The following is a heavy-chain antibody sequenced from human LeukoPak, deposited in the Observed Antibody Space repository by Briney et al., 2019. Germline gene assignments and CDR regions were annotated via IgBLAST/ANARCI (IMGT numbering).Heavy chain of an antibody. Sequence: ASVKVTCKASGYTFTDYYINWVRQAPGQGLEWMGWMSPDSGDTGYAHKFQGRVTITRNTSITTAYMELRSLTFEDTAVYYCARVRLRNGYNWFDPWGQGTLVTVSS. CDR3: ARVRLRNGYNWFDP. CDR2: MSPDSGDT. J-gene: IGHJ5*02. D-gene: IGHD3-3*01. CDR1: GYTFTDYY. V-gene: IGHV1-8*03.